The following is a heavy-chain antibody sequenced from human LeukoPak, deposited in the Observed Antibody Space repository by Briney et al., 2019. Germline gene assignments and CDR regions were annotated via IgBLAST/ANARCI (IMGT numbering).Heavy chain of an antibody. CDR3: ARAFADYNWFDP. CDR2: IYYSGST. Sequence: SETLSLICTVSGVSISSGGYYWSWIRQHPGRGLECIGYIYYSGSTYYNPSLKRRVTISVDTSKNQFSLKLSSVTAADTAVYYCARAFADYNWFDPWGQGTLVTVSS. J-gene: IGHJ5*02. CDR1: GVSISSGGYY. D-gene: IGHD3/OR15-3a*01. V-gene: IGHV4-31*03.